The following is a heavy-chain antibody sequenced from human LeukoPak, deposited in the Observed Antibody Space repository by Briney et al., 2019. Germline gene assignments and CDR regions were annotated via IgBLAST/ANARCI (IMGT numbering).Heavy chain of an antibody. Sequence: GGSLRLSCAASGFTLSSYAMSWVRQGPGKGLEWVSAISVSGNTYHADSVKGRFTISRDSSKNTLYLQMNSLRAGDAAVYYCARGDYGGNSHAFDIWGQGTMVTVSS. CDR1: GFTLSSYA. CDR2: ISVSGNT. V-gene: IGHV3-23*01. D-gene: IGHD4-23*01. J-gene: IGHJ3*02. CDR3: ARGDYGGNSHAFDI.